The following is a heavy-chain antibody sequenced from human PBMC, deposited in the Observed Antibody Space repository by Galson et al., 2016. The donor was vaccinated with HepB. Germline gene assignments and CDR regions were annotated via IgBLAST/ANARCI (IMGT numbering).Heavy chain of an antibody. Sequence: SVKVSCKASGYTFTGYGISWVRQAPGQGLEWMGWISAVNGNTRYAQRVQARVTMTITTSTSTAFMELRSLRSDDTAVYYCARYRAATAYYDYWGQVTLVTVSS. D-gene: IGHD6-25*01. CDR2: ISAVNGNT. J-gene: IGHJ4*02. CDR1: GYTFTGYG. CDR3: ARYRAATAYYDY. V-gene: IGHV1-18*01.